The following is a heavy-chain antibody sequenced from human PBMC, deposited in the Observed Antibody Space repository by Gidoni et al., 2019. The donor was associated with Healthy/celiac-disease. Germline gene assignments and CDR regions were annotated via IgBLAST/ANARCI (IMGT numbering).Heavy chain of an antibody. J-gene: IGHJ6*02. CDR1: GFTFSSYP. CDR2: ISYDGSNK. V-gene: IGHV3-30*01. CDR3: ATQKRDYDSSEPYYYYYGMDV. Sequence: QVQLVESGGGVVQPVRSLSLSCAASGFTFSSYPMHWVRQAPGKGLEWVAVISYDGSNKNYEDSVKGRFTISRDNSKNTLYLQMNSLRAVDTAVYYCATQKRDYDSSEPYYYYYGMDVWGQGTTVTVSS. D-gene: IGHD3-22*01.